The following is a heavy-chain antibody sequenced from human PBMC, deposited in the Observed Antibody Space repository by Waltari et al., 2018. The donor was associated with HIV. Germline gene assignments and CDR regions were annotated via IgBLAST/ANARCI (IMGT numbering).Heavy chain of an antibody. CDR1: GFTFSNAC. D-gene: IGHD3-10*01. J-gene: IGHJ6*02. CDR2: IKSKTEGGTT. CDR3: TTLVLLGVGMDV. Sequence: EVQLVESGGGLVKRGGSLRLSCAASGFTFSNACMGWVRQAPGTGLECVGRIKSKTEGGTTDYGAPVKGRFTISRDDSKNTLYLQMKSLKTEDTAVYYCTTLVLLGVGMDVWGQGTTVTVSS. V-gene: IGHV3-15*01.